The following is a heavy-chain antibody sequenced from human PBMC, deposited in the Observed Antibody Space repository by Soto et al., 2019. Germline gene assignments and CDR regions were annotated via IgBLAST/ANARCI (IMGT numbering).Heavy chain of an antibody. J-gene: IGHJ4*02. Sequence: SLRLSCAVSGFTFANHWMHWVRQAPGKGLEWVSRMNSDGGTTDYADSVKGRFTVSRDNAKNTLYLQMNSLRAEDTAVYYCATAEVDYWGPGTLVTLSS. V-gene: IGHV3-74*01. CDR1: GFTFANHW. CDR3: ATAEVDY. CDR2: MNSDGGTT.